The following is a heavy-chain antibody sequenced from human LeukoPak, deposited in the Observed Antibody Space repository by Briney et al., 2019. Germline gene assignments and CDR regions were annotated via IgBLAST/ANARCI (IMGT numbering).Heavy chain of an antibody. J-gene: IGHJ4*02. D-gene: IGHD6-13*01. V-gene: IGHV4-30-2*01. Sequence: SETLSLTCAVSGGSISSGGYSWSWIRQPPGKGLEWIGYIYHSGSTYYNPSLKSRVTISVDTSKNQFSLKLSSVTAADTAVYYCARQNSWYFDYWGQGTLVTVSS. CDR3: ARQNSWYFDY. CDR2: IYHSGST. CDR1: GGSISSGGYS.